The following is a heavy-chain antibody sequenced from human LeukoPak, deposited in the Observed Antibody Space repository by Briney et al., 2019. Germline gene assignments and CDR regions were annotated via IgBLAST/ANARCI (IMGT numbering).Heavy chain of an antibody. CDR2: ISGSGGGT. V-gene: IGHV3-23*01. CDR1: GFTFSSYA. CDR3: AKVFRSGDLFVTDY. Sequence: PGGSLRLSCAASGFTFSSYALTWVRQAPGKGLEWVPTISGSGGGTYSADSVKGRFTTSRDNSKNTLYLQMNSLRAEDTAVYYCAKVFRSGDLFVTDYWGQGTLVTVSS. J-gene: IGHJ4*02. D-gene: IGHD4-17*01.